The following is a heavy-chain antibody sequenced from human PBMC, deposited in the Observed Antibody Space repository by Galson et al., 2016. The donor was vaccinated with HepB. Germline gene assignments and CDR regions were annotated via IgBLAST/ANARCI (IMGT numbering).Heavy chain of an antibody. CDR1: GYNFTSYW. D-gene: IGHD5-12*01. J-gene: IGHJ4*02. Sequence: QSGAEVKKSGESLRISCQASGYNFTSYWIVWVRQMPGRGLEWMGRIDPGDSYTNYSPSFQGHVTIPADESTSTAYLQWRSLKASDTAMYYCARRTVKGYSGFDLNFWGPGTLVTVSS. CDR3: ARRTVKGYSGFDLNF. V-gene: IGHV5-10-1*01. CDR2: IDPGDSYT.